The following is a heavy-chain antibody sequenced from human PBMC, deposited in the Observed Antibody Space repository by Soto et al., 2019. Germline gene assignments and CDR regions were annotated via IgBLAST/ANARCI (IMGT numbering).Heavy chain of an antibody. CDR3: ASVVVVAATQVLDY. V-gene: IGHV3-23*01. Sequence: LRLSCAASGFTFSSYAMSWVRQAPGKGLEWVSAISGSGGSTYYADSVKGRFTISRDNSKNTLYLQMNSLRAEDTAVYYCASVVVVAATQVLDYWGQGTLVTVSS. D-gene: IGHD2-15*01. J-gene: IGHJ4*02. CDR2: ISGSGGST. CDR1: GFTFSSYA.